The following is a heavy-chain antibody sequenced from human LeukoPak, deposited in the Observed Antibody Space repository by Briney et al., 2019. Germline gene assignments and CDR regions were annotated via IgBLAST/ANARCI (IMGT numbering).Heavy chain of an antibody. CDR2: IYPGDSDT. D-gene: IGHD4-17*01. CDR1: GYSFTSYW. CDR3: ARAPYGNWFDP. Sequence: GASLKIPSKGSGYSFTSYWIGWVRQKPGKGLEWMGIIYPGDSDTRYSPSFQGQVTISADKSISTAYLQWSSLKASDTAMYYCARAPYGNWFDPWGQGTLVTVSS. J-gene: IGHJ5*02. V-gene: IGHV5-51*01.